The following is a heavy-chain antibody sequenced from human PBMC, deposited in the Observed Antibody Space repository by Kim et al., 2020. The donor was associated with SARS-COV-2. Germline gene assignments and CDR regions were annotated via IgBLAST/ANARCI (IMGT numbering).Heavy chain of an antibody. D-gene: IGHD2-2*01. J-gene: IGHJ6*02. Sequence: GGSLRLSCAASGFTVSSNYMSWVRQAPGKGLEWVSVIYSGGSTYYADSVKGRFTISRDNSKNTLYLQMNSLRAEDTAVYYCARDKVGGDLRYCSSTSCYADYYYYGMDVWGQGTTVTVSS. CDR2: IYSGGST. V-gene: IGHV3-66*01. CDR1: GFTVSSNY. CDR3: ARDKVGGDLRYCSSTSCYADYYYYGMDV.